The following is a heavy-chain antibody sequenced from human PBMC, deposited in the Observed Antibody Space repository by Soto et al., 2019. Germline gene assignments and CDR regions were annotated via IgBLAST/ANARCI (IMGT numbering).Heavy chain of an antibody. CDR3: ARGTTTSAFSAMDG. V-gene: IGHV3-30-3*01. CDR2: ISYDGSNK. Sequence: QVQLVESGGGVVQPGRSLRLSCAASGFTFSNNAMDWVRQAPGKGLEWVAVISYDGSNKYIAESVKGRFTISRDNSKNTLFLQMNSLRAEDTAVYYCARGTTTSAFSAMDGWGQGTTVNVSS. D-gene: IGHD1-1*01. J-gene: IGHJ6*02. CDR1: GFTFSNNA.